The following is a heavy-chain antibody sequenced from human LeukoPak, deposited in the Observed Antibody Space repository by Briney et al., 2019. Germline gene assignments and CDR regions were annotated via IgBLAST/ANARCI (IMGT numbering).Heavy chain of an antibody. V-gene: IGHV3-74*01. D-gene: IGHD2/OR15-2a*01. J-gene: IGHJ3*02. CDR1: GFTFSSYG. CDR2: INPDDKSA. Sequence: GGSLRLSCAASGFTFSSYGMNWVRQAPGKGLVWVSRINPDDKSASYADSVKGRFTIARDDARKTLYLQMNSLRAEDTAVYYCLTIVETTFDAFDIWGQGTMVTVSS. CDR3: LTIVETTFDAFDI.